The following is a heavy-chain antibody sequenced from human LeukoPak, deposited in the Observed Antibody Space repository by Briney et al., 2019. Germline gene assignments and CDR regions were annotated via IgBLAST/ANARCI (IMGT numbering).Heavy chain of an antibody. J-gene: IGHJ4*02. D-gene: IGHD4-17*01. CDR2: IYSGGST. CDR3: ARDHDYGDSTVDY. V-gene: IGHV3-53*01. Sequence: GGSLRLSCAASGFTVSSNYMSWVRQAPGKGLEWVSVIYSGGSTYYADSVKGRFTISRDNSKNTLYLQMNSLRAEDTAVYYCARDHDYGDSTVDYWGQGTLVTVSS. CDR1: GFTVSSNY.